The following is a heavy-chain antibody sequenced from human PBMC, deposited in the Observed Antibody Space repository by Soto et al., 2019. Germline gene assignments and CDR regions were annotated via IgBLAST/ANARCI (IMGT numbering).Heavy chain of an antibody. CDR3: AKGYGWDYLDY. CDR2: IGADGHTT. J-gene: IGHJ4*02. V-gene: IGHV3-23*01. CDR1: RFTFGNYG. D-gene: IGHD4-17*01. Sequence: LXLSFEASRFTFGNYGMTWVRQGPGNGLEWVSLIGADGHTTYIAESVKGRFTISRDNSKNTLFLQMDNLRAEDTALYYCAKGYGWDYLDYWGKGALVTVSS.